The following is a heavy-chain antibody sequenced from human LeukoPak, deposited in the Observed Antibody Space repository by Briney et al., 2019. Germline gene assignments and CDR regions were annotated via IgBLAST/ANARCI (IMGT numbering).Heavy chain of an antibody. CDR2: IWYDGSNK. CDR1: GFTFGSYG. J-gene: IGHJ4*02. D-gene: IGHD3-10*01. V-gene: IGHV3-33*01. CDR3: ARGFGYASDY. Sequence: GRSLRLSCAASGFTFGSYGMHWVRQAPGKGLEWVAVIWYDGSNKYYADSVKGRFTISRGNSKNTLYLQMNSLRAEDTAVYYCARGFGYASDYWGQGTLVTVSS.